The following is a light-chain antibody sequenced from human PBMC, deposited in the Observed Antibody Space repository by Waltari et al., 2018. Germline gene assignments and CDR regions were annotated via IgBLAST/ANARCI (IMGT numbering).Light chain of an antibody. J-gene: IGLJ2*01. CDR1: SSNLGSNY. CDR2: RNN. V-gene: IGLV1-47*01. Sequence: HSVLTQPPSASGTPGQRVTIPCSGSSSNLGSNYVYWYQHHPGTAPKLLIYRNNQRPSGVPDRFSGSKSGTSAALAISGLRSEDEADYYCAAWDYSLSGPVFGGGTKLTVL. CDR3: AAWDYSLSGPV.